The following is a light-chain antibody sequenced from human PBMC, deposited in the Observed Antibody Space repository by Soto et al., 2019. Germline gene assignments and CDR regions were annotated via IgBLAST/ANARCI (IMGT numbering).Light chain of an antibody. CDR3: QVWDSGSDHYV. V-gene: IGLV3-21*02. Sequence: SYELTQPPSVSVAPGQTARITCGGNNIGSKSVHWYQQKPGQAPVLVIYDDSGRPSGIPERFSGSNSGDTAALTVSRVEAGDEADYYCQVWDSGSDHYVFGAGTKVTVL. J-gene: IGLJ1*01. CDR2: DDS. CDR1: NIGSKS.